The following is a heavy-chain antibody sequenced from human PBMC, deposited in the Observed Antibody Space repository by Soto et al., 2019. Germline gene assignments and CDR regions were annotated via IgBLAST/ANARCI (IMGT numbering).Heavy chain of an antibody. J-gene: IGHJ4*02. CDR2: IYRTGST. Sequence: ASETLSLTCAVSGGSISSHNWWTWVRQPPGQGLEWIGEIYRTGSTNYNPSLKSRVTISLDKSENQFSLKVTSLTAADTAVYYCASRDPGTSVDYWGQGTLVTVSS. CDR3: ASRDPGTSVDY. D-gene: IGHD1-7*01. V-gene: IGHV4-4*02. CDR1: GGSISSHNW.